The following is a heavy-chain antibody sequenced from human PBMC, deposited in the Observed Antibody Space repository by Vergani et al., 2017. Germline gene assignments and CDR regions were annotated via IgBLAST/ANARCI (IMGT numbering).Heavy chain of an antibody. D-gene: IGHD2-2*01. V-gene: IGHV1-69*01. J-gene: IGHJ3*02. CDR1: GGTFSSYA. CDR2: IIPIFGTA. Sequence: QVQLVQSGAEVKKPGSSVKVSCKASGGTFSSYAISWVRQAPGQGLELMGGIIPIFGTANYAQKFQGRVTITADESTSTAYMELSSLRSEDTAVYYCARGDCSSTSCRSDAFDIWGQGTMVTVSS. CDR3: ARGDCSSTSCRSDAFDI.